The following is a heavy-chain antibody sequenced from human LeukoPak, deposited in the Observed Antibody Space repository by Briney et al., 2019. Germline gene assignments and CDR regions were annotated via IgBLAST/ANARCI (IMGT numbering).Heavy chain of an antibody. D-gene: IGHD3-22*01. Sequence: GASVKVSCKASGYTFTGYYMHWVRQAPGQGLEWMGWINPNSGGTNYAQKFHDRVTMTRDTSISTAYVEMSSLGSDDTAVYYCVRGSGSSGYSYIAYWGQGTLLTVSS. CDR2: INPNSGGT. CDR1: GYTFTGYY. CDR3: VRGSGSSGYSYIAY. V-gene: IGHV1-2*02. J-gene: IGHJ4*02.